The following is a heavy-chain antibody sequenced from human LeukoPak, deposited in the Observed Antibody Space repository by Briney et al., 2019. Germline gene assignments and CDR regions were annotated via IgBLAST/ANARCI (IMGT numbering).Heavy chain of an antibody. CDR2: IYSGGST. CDR1: GFTVSSNY. V-gene: IGHV3-53*01. J-gene: IGHJ4*02. CDR3: ARERPILVVVTATDLDY. D-gene: IGHD2-21*02. Sequence: GGSLRLSCAASGFTVSSNYMSWVRQAPGKGLEWVSVIYSGGSTYYADSVKGRFTISRDNSKNTLYLQMNSLRAEDTAVYYCARERPILVVVTATDLDYWGQGTLVTVSS.